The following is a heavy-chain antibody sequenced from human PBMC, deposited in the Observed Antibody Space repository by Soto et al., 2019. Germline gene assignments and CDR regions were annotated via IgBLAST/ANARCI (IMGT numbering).Heavy chain of an antibody. D-gene: IGHD2-15*01. CDR1: GFTFSSYW. CDR3: ARGLRYCSGGSCSNWFDP. CDR2: IKQDGSEK. J-gene: IGHJ5*02. Sequence: GWSLRLSCAASGFTFSSYWMSWVRQAPGKGLEWVANIKQDGSEKYYVDSVKGRFTISRDNAKNSLYLQMNSLRAEDTAVYYCARGLRYCSGGSCSNWFDPWGQGTLVTAPQ. V-gene: IGHV3-7*03.